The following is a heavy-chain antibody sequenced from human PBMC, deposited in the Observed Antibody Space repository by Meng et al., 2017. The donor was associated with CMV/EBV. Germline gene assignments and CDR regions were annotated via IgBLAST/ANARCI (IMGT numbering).Heavy chain of an antibody. J-gene: IGHJ5*02. D-gene: IGHD2-2*01. CDR1: GFTFSSYS. Sequence: GGSLRLSCAASGFTFSSYSMNWVRQAPGKGLEWVSSISSSSYIYYADSVKGRFTISRDNAKNSLYLQMNSLRAEDTAVYYCARDRWQSQVVPSRVHWFDPWGQGTLVTVSS. CDR3: ARDRWQSQVVPSRVHWFDP. CDR2: ISSSSYI. V-gene: IGHV3-21*01.